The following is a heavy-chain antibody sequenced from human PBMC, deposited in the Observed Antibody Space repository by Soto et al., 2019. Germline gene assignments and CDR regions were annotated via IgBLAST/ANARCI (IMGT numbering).Heavy chain of an antibody. CDR3: AKGQCTGVKCYSDYMDV. J-gene: IGHJ6*03. Sequence: DVQLVESGGGLLQPGRSLRLSCDVPGFSFGDYAIHWVRHAPGKCLEWVSGIFWNSGTIAYADSGKGRFTISRANAKQSLYLPLNRLTLEDTALYYCAKGQCTGVKCYSDYMDVWGKGTTLTVSS. CDR1: GFSFGDYA. D-gene: IGHD2-8*02. V-gene: IGHV3-9*01. CDR2: IFWNSGTI.